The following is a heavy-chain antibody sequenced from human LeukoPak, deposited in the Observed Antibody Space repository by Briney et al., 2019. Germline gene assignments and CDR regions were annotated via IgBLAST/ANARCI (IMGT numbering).Heavy chain of an antibody. Sequence: GGSLTLSCAAPGFTFSNAWVTWVRQAPGKGLEWVGRIKSIASGATIDNAAPARGRFTVSRDDSKNMVYLHMNSLKTEDTAVYYCATTVATIAGMDHWGQGALVTVSS. D-gene: IGHD5-24*01. CDR3: ATTVATIAGMDH. V-gene: IGHV3-15*01. CDR2: IKSIASGATI. CDR1: GFTFSNAW. J-gene: IGHJ4*02.